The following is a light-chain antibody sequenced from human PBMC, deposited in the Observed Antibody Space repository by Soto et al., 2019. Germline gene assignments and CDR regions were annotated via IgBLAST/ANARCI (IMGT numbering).Light chain of an antibody. V-gene: IGKV3-15*01. CDR3: QQYNNWPPGT. CDR2: GAS. Sequence: EIVMTQSPATLSVSPGERATLSCRASQSVSSTLAWYQQKPGQAPRLLIYGASTRATGIPARFSGSGSGTEFTLNISSLQSEDFAVYYCQQYNNWPPGTFGQGTKGEIK. CDR1: QSVSST. J-gene: IGKJ1*01.